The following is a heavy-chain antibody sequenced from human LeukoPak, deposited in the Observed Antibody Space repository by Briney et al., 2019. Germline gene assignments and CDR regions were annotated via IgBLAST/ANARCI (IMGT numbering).Heavy chain of an antibody. Sequence: PGGSLRLSCAASGFTVSSNYMSWVRQAPGKGLEWVSVIYSGGSTYYAASVKGRFTISRDNSKNTLYLQMNSLRAEDTAVYYCARTVATILSPHSARAAREGEGHAFDIWGQGTMVTVSS. D-gene: IGHD5-12*01. CDR1: GFTVSSNY. V-gene: IGHV3-66*01. CDR3: ARTVATILSPHSARAAREGEGHAFDI. CDR2: IYSGGST. J-gene: IGHJ3*02.